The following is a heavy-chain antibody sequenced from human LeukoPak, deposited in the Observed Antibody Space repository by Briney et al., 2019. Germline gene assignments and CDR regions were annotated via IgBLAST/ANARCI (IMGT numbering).Heavy chain of an antibody. D-gene: IGHD6-19*01. CDR2: ISGTGGTT. J-gene: IGHJ4*02. CDR1: GFTFSNYG. CDR3: AKRLAMTGTDHFGY. Sequence: PGGSLRLSCAASGFTFSNYGMNWVRQAPGKGLEWVSRISGTGGTTFYADSVKGRFTISRDNSKNTLYLQMNSLRAEDTAVYYCAKRLAMTGTDHFGYWGQGTLVTVSS. V-gene: IGHV3-23*01.